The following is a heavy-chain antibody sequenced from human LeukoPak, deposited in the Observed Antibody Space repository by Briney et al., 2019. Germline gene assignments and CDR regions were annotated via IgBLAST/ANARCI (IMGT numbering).Heavy chain of an antibody. CDR3: ARGGVAARHDY. V-gene: IGHV4-59*11. J-gene: IGHJ4*02. CDR2: NYYSGST. Sequence: SETLSLTCTDSGGSISSHYWSWIRQPPGKGLEWIGYNYYSGSTNYNPSLKSRVTISVDTSKNQFSLKLSSVTAADTAVYYCARGGVAARHDYWGQGTLVTVSS. CDR1: GGSISSHY. D-gene: IGHD6-6*01.